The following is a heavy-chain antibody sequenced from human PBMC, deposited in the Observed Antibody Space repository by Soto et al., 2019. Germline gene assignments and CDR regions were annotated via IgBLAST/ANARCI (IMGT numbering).Heavy chain of an antibody. CDR2: ISSSGSTI. V-gene: IGHV3-48*03. CDR1: GFTFSSYE. D-gene: IGHD6-13*01. CDR3: PRLAAAGGPNFDY. Sequence: QAGGSLRLSCAASGFTFSSYEMNWVRQAPGKGLEWVSYISSSGSTIYHADSVKGRFTISRDNAKNSLYLQMNSLRAEDTAVYYCPRLAAAGGPNFDYWGQGTLVTVSS. J-gene: IGHJ4*02.